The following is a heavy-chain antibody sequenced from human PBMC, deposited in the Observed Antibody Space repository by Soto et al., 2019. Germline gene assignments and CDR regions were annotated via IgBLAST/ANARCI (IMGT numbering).Heavy chain of an antibody. D-gene: IGHD2-2*01. CDR1: GYTFTSYY. CDR2: INPSGGST. Sequence: EASVKVSCKASGYTFTSYYMHWVRQAPGQGLEWMGIINPSGGSTSYAQKFQGRVTMTRDTSTSTVYMELSSLRSEDTAVYYCAREGGYCSSTSCYLRFDYYYYGMDVWGQGTTVTVSS. CDR3: AREGGYCSSTSCYLRFDYYYYGMDV. V-gene: IGHV1-46*01. J-gene: IGHJ6*02.